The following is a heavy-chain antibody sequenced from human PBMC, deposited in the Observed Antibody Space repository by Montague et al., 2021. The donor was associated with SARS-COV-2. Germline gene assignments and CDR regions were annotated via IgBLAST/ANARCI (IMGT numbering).Heavy chain of an antibody. J-gene: IGHJ4*02. Sequence: SVKVSCKASGYTFRDYYVNWLRQAPGQGLEWMGRINPHSGETNYAQNFQGRVIMTRDTSINTAYMDLGRLRSDDTAVYYCAKDAGYSNSWDFWGQGTLVTVSS. V-gene: IGHV1-2*02. CDR1: GYTFRDYY. CDR3: AKDAGYSNSWDF. D-gene: IGHD6-13*01. CDR2: INPHSGET.